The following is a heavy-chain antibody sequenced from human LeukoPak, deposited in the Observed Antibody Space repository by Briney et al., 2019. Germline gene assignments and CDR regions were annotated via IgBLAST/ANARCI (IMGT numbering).Heavy chain of an antibody. D-gene: IGHD6-19*01. V-gene: IGHV3-21*01. J-gene: IGHJ4*02. CDR1: GFTFSSYS. CDR2: ISSSSSYI. Sequence: SGGSLRLSCAASGFTFSSYSMNWVRQAPGKGLEWVSSISSSSSYIYYADSVKGRFTISRDNAKNSLYLQMNSLRAEDTAVYYCARDLGLQQWLVFVFDYWGQGTLVTVSS. CDR3: ARDLGLQQWLVFVFDY.